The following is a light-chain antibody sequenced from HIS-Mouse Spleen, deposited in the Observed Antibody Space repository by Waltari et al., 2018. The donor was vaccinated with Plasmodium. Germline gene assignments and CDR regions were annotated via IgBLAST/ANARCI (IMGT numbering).Light chain of an antibody. CDR3: QSADSSGTPNWV. J-gene: IGLJ3*02. Sequence: SHELTQPPSVSVSPGQTARITCSGDALPKPYAYWYQQKPGQAPVLGIYKDSERPSGIPERFSGSSSGTTVTLTISGVQAEDEADYYCQSADSSGTPNWVFGGGTKLTVL. CDR1: ALPKPY. CDR2: KDS. V-gene: IGLV3-25*03.